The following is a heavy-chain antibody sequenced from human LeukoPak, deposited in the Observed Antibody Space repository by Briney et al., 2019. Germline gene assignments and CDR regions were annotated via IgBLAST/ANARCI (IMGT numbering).Heavy chain of an antibody. CDR3: AKDRYGSGSYHGFFDY. D-gene: IGHD3-10*01. CDR2: ISGSGGST. Sequence: GGSLRLSCAASGFTFSSYAMSWVRQAPGKGLEWVSAISGSGGSTYYADSVKGRFTISRDNSKNTLYLQMNSLRAEDTAVYYCAKDRYGSGSYHGFFDYWGQGTLVTVSS. V-gene: IGHV3-23*01. J-gene: IGHJ4*02. CDR1: GFTFSSYA.